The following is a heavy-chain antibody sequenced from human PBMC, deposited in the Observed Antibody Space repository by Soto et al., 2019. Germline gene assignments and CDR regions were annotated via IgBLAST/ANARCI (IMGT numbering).Heavy chain of an antibody. D-gene: IGHD1-1*01. V-gene: IGHV4-30-2*01. J-gene: IGHJ4*02. CDR2: IYHSGST. CDR1: IDSITSGGYS. CDR3: ARGWTGHFDY. Sequence: PSETLSLTCAVSIDSITSGGYSWSWIRQPPGKGLEWIGYIYHSGSTYYNPSLKSRVTISVDRSKNQFSLKVNSVTAADTAVYYCARGWTGHFDYWGQGALVTVSS.